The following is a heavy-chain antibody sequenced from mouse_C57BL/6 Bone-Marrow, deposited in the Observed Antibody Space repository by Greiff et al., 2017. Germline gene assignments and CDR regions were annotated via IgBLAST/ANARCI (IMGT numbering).Heavy chain of an antibody. Sequence: EVMLVESGGGLVKPGGSLKLSCAASGFTFSSYTMSWVRQTPEKRLEWVATISGGGGNTYYPDSVKGRFTISRDNAKNTLYLQMSSLRSEDTALYYCARQLLFAYWGQGTLVTVSA. CDR3: ARQLLFAY. CDR2: ISGGGGNT. CDR1: GFTFSSYT. V-gene: IGHV5-9*01. J-gene: IGHJ3*01.